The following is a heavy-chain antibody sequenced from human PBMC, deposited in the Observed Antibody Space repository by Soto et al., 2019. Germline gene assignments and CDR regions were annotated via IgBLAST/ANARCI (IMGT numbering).Heavy chain of an antibody. CDR2: ISYDGSNK. Sequence: QVQLVESGGGVVQPGRSLRLSCAASGFTFSSYGMHWVRQAPGKGLEWVAVISYDGSNKYYADSVKVRFTISRDNSKNTLYLQMNSLRAEDTAVYYCAKDVWPLWVVTALPGDYWGQGTLVTVSS. D-gene: IGHD2-21*02. CDR1: GFTFSSYG. J-gene: IGHJ4*02. CDR3: AKDVWPLWVVTALPGDY. V-gene: IGHV3-30*18.